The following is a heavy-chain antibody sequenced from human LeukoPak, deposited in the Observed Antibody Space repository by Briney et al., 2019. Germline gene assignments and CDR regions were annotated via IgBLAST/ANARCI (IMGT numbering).Heavy chain of an antibody. Sequence: GGSLRLSCAASGFTFSSYAMSWVRQAPGKGLEWVSAISGSGGSTYYADSVKGRFTISRDNSKNTLYLQMNSLRAEDTAVYYCARARWYSSGSYYFDYWGQGTLVTVSS. CDR2: ISGSGGST. CDR1: GFTFSSYA. D-gene: IGHD6-19*01. J-gene: IGHJ4*02. CDR3: ARARWYSSGSYYFDY. V-gene: IGHV3-23*01.